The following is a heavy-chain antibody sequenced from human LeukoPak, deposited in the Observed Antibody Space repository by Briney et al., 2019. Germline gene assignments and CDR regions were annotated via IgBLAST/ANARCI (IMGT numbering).Heavy chain of an antibody. J-gene: IGHJ1*01. CDR3: ARRPHEDYYDSSGRYFQH. CDR1: GFTFSSYA. Sequence: PGGSLRLSCAASGFTFSSYAMHWVRQAPGKGLEWVAVISYDGSNKYYADSVKGRFTISRDNSKNTLYLQMNSLRAEDTAVYYCARRPHEDYYDSSGRYFQHWGQGTLVTVSS. CDR2: ISYDGSNK. D-gene: IGHD3-22*01. V-gene: IGHV3-30-3*01.